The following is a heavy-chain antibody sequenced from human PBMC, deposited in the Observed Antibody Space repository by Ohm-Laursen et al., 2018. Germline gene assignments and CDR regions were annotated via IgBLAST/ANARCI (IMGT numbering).Heavy chain of an antibody. CDR2: LYHSGSS. Sequence: SDTLSLTCSVSGYPISSGYYWGWIRQPPGRGPEWIGSLYHSGSSFYKPSLKSRVTISVDTSKNQFSLKLRFVTAADTAVYYCARGSYDSNWYFDVWGRGTLVTVSS. D-gene: IGHD5-12*01. J-gene: IGHJ2*01. V-gene: IGHV4-38-2*01. CDR1: GYPISSGYY. CDR3: ARGSYDSNWYFDV.